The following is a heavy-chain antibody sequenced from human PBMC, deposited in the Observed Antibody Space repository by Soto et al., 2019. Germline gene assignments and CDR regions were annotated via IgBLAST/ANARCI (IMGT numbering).Heavy chain of an antibody. V-gene: IGHV3-13*01. CDR1: GFTFSSSD. CDR2: IGAGGDT. CDR3: AREGRSSTWYDWYFDL. D-gene: IGHD6-13*01. J-gene: IGHJ2*01. Sequence: EEQLVESGGGLVQPGGSLRLSCAASGFTFSSSDMHWGRQVTGKGLEWVSAIGAGGDTYYPDSVKGRFTISRENAKNSLYLQMNSLRDEDTAVYFCAREGRSSTWYDWYFDLWGRGTLVTVSS.